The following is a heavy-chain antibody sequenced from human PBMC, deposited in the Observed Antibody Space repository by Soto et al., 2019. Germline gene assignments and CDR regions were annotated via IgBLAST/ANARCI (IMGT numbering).Heavy chain of an antibody. CDR2: INPNSGGT. V-gene: IGHV1-2*04. CDR3: ARRGAPDAYYGMDV. Sequence: QVQLVQSGAEVKKPGASVKVSCKASGYTFTGYYMHWVRQAPGQGLEWMGWINPNSGGTHYAQKFQGLVTLTRDTSISTAYMELSRMRSDDTAVYYCARRGAPDAYYGMDVWGHGTTVPVSS. CDR1: GYTFTGYY. D-gene: IGHD3-16*01. J-gene: IGHJ6*02.